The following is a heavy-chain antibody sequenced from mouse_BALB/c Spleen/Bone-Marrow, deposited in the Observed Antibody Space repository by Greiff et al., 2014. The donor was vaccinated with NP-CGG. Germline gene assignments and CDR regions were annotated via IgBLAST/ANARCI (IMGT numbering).Heavy chain of an antibody. D-gene: IGHD2-12*01. J-gene: IGHJ2*01. CDR3: ARRRREYYFDY. CDR2: IYPGDGDT. Sequence: VQLVESGAELARPGASVKLSCKASGYTFTSYWMQWVKQRPGQGLEWIGAIYPGDGDTRYTQKFKGKATLTADKSSSTAYMQLSSLASEDSAVYYCARRRREYYFDYWGQGTTLTVSS. V-gene: IGHV1-87*01. CDR1: GYTFTSYW.